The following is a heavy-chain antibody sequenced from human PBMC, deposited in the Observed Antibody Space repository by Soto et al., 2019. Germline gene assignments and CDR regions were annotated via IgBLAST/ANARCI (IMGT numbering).Heavy chain of an antibody. D-gene: IGHD3-10*01. CDR2: IIPTLGKA. CDR3: ARDMYYYGSGSYLDYYGLDV. J-gene: IGHJ6*01. CDR1: GGTFSSYT. Sequence: SVKVSCKASGGTFSSYTVTWVRQAPGQGLEWLGRIIPTLGKANYAQKFQGRVTITADNSSSTVNMELSSLRSEDTAVYYCARDMYYYGSGSYLDYYGLDVWGQGTTVTVSS. V-gene: IGHV1-69*08.